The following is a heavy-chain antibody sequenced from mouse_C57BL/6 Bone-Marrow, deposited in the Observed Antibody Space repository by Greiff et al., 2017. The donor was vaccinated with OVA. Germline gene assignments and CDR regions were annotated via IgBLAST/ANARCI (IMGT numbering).Heavy chain of an antibody. J-gene: IGHJ1*03. V-gene: IGHV1-81*01. CDR3: ARIYSNYWYFDV. CDR1: GYPFPSFG. CDR2: IYPRSGNT. D-gene: IGHD2-5*01. Sequence: QFQLQQSGAELARPGASVKLSCKPSGYPFPSFGISGVKQRTGQGLEWIGEIYPRSGNTYYNEKFKGKATLTADKSSSTAYMELRSLTSEDSAVYFCARIYSNYWYFDVWGTGTTVTVSS.